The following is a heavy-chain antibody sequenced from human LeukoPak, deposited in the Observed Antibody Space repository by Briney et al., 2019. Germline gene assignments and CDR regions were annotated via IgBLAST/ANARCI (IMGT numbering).Heavy chain of an antibody. CDR2: INHGGST. CDR1: GGSFSGYY. J-gene: IGHJ4*02. D-gene: IGHD4-11*01. Sequence: NTSETLSLTCAVYGGSFSGYYWSWIRQPPGKGLEWIGEINHGGSTNYNPSLKSRVTISVDTSKNQFSLKLSSVTAADTAVYYCARGVRTTVTTYYFDYWGQGTLVTVSS. CDR3: ARGVRTTVTTYYFDY. V-gene: IGHV4-34*01.